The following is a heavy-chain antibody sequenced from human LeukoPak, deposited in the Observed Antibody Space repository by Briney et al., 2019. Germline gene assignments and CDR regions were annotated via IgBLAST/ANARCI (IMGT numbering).Heavy chain of an antibody. CDR3: ARVGITGTTDY. CDR2: INPNSGGT. Sequence: ASVKVSCKASGYTFTAYYMHWVRQAPGQGLEWMGWINPNSGGTKYAQKFQDRVTMTRDTSISTAYMELSRLRSDDTAVYYCARVGITGTTDYWGQGTLVTVS. J-gene: IGHJ4*02. V-gene: IGHV1-2*02. D-gene: IGHD1-7*01. CDR1: GYTFTAYY.